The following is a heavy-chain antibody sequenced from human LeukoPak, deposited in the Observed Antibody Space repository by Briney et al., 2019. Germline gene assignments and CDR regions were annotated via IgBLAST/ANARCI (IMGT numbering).Heavy chain of an antibody. CDR3: AKATGTDYGDYVIFDY. D-gene: IGHD4-17*01. V-gene: IGHV3-23*01. CDR2: ISGSGDST. CDR1: GYIFSTFG. Sequence: GGSLRLSCATSGYIFSTFGMSWVRQAAGKGLEWASSISGSGDSTYYADSVKGRFAISRDNSKSTLYLQLSSLRAEDTAVYYCAKATGTDYGDYVIFDYWGQGTLVTVSS. J-gene: IGHJ4*02.